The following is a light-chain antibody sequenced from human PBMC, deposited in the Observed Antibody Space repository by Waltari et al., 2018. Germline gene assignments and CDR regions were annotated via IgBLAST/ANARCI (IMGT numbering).Light chain of an antibody. Sequence: EIVMTQTPLTLSVTPGQPASLSCKSSQGLLNSDGKTYLYWYLQRSGQSPQLLIYEATNRFLGVPDRFSGSGSGTDFTLKISRVEAEDVGLYYCMQSIQSLTFGPGTKVDFK. J-gene: IGKJ3*01. V-gene: IGKV2D-29*02. CDR1: QGLLNSDGKTY. CDR2: EAT. CDR3: MQSIQSLT.